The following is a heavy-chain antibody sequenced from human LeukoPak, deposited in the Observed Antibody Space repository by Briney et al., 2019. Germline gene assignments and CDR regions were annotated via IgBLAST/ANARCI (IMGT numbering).Heavy chain of an antibody. CDR2: IYYSGST. J-gene: IGHJ4*02. CDR1: GGSISSGDYY. Sequence: SGTLSLTCAVSGGSISSGDYYWSWIRQPPGKGLEWIGYIYYSGSTYYNPSLKSRVTISVDTSKNQFSLKLSSVTAADTAVYYCARGPRPRYSIYYFDYWGQGTLVTVSS. CDR3: ARGPRPRYSIYYFDY. D-gene: IGHD6-13*01. V-gene: IGHV4-30-4*01.